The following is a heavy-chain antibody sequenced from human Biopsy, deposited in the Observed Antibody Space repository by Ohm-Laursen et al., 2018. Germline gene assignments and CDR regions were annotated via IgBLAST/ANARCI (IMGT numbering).Heavy chain of an antibody. CDR3: ARADPPLFYYGSGSSNWFDP. CDR1: GYTFTSYE. CDR2: MNPDSGNT. J-gene: IGHJ5*02. D-gene: IGHD3-10*01. Sequence: SSVTVSCKTSGYTFTSYEINWVRQATGQGLEWMGWMNPDSGNTGYAQNFQGRVTMTRNTSISTAYMELSSLRSEDTAVYFCARADPPLFYYGSGSSNWFDPWGQGTLVTVSS. V-gene: IGHV1-8*01.